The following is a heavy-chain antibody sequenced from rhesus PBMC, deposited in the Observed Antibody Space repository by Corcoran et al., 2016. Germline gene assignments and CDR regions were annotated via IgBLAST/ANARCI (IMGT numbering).Heavy chain of an antibody. CDR3: ARGEYSNGYFDL. V-gene: IGHV4-173*01. D-gene: IGHD4-23*01. J-gene: IGHJ2*01. CDR2: ISGSGGST. Sequence: QLQLQESGPGLVKPSETLSLTSAVSGGSISSNSWSWSRQPPGTGLEWIGRISGSGGSTDYNPSLKSRVTISTDTSKNQFSLKLSSVTAADTAVYYCARGEYSNGYFDLWGPGTPITISS. CDR1: GGSISSNS.